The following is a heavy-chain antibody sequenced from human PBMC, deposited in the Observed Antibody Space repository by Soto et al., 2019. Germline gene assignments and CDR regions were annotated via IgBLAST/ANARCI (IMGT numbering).Heavy chain of an antibody. J-gene: IGHJ4*02. Sequence: PGGSLRLSCAASGFTFSSYWMHWVRQAPGKGLVWVSRINSDGSSTSYADSVKGRFAISRDNAKNTLYLQMNSLRAEDTAVYYCARERTSMIEVGTTDYWGQGTLVTVSS. D-gene: IGHD3-22*01. CDR3: ARERTSMIEVGTTDY. V-gene: IGHV3-74*01. CDR2: INSDGSST. CDR1: GFTFSSYW.